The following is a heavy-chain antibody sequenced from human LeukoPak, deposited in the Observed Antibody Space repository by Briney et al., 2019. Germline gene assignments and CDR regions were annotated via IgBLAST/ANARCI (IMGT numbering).Heavy chain of an antibody. CDR1: GGSISSSSYY. CDR2: IYYSGST. J-gene: IGHJ4*02. V-gene: IGHV4-39*02. D-gene: IGHD3-10*01. CDR3: AGGVRGVPPLDS. Sequence: PSETLSLTCTVSGGSISSSSYYWGWIRQPPGKGLEWIGSIYYSGSTYYNPSLKTRFTISVATSKNHLSWKLSSVTAADTAVYYCAGGVRGVPPLDSWGPGKLVTVSS.